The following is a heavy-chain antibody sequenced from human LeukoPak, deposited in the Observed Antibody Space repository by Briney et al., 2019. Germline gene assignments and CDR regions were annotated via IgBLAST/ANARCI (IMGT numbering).Heavy chain of an antibody. CDR3: ARDSSLVPARPYFDY. CDR1: GFTFSSYS. V-gene: IGHV3-21*01. Sequence: GGSLRLSCAASGFTFSSYSMNWVRQGPGKGLEWVSAISSSRSYIYYADSVKGRFTISRANTKNSLYLQMNRLSAEDTAVYYCARDSSLVPARPYFDYWGQGPLVTVSS. CDR2: ISSSRSYI. D-gene: IGHD2-21*02. J-gene: IGHJ4*02.